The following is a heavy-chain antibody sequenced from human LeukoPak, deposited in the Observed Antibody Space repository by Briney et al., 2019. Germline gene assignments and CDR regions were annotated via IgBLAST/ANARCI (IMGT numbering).Heavy chain of an antibody. D-gene: IGHD7-27*01. CDR1: GFTFSNYA. CDR3: ARETGDLDY. Sequence: GWSLRLSCAASGFTFSNYAMAWVRQAPGKGLEWVSTISGSGGTTYHADSVKGRFTISRDNSKNTLYLQMNSLRAEDTAVYYCARETGDLDYWGQGTLVTVSS. J-gene: IGHJ4*02. V-gene: IGHV3-23*01. CDR2: ISGSGGTT.